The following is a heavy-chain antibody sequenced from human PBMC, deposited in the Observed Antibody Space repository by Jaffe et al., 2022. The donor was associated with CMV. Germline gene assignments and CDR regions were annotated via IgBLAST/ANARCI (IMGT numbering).Heavy chain of an antibody. CDR3: ARGGNYDFWSGYYAFAMDYYYYYGMDV. V-gene: IGHV1-2*02. CDR1: GYTFTGYY. Sequence: QVQLVQSGAEVKKPGASVKVSCKASGYTFTGYYMHWVRQAPGQGLEWMGWINPNSGGTNYAQKFQGRVTMTRDTSISTAYMELSRLRSDDTAVYYCARGGNYDFWSGYYAFAMDYYYYYGMDVWGQGTTVTVSS. J-gene: IGHJ6*02. CDR2: INPNSGGT. D-gene: IGHD3-3*01.